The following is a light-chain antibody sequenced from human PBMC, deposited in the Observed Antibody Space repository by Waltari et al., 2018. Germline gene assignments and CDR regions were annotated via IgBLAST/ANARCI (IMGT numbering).Light chain of an antibody. CDR3: SSYSYSSLL. V-gene: IGLV2-14*03. J-gene: IGLJ2*01. Sequence: QSALTQPASVSGSPGQSITISCTGTINDVGGYEYVSWYQQHPGKAPKLVIYDVSNRPSGVSGRFSGSKSGNTASLTISGLQAEDEADYYCSSYSYSSLLFGGGTKVTVL. CDR2: DVS. CDR1: INDVGGYEY.